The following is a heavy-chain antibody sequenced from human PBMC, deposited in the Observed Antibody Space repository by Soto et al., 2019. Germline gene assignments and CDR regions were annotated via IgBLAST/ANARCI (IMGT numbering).Heavy chain of an antibody. CDR3: VRFWPPPYSDALTDYTDAFDY. Sequence: SETLSLTCAVYGVSFSGYYWSWIRQPPGKGLEWIGEINHSGSTNYNPSLKSRVTISVDTSKNQFSLELSSVTAADTAMYYCVRFWPPPYSDALTDYTDAFDYWGQGTLVTVSS. D-gene: IGHD3-9*01. CDR2: INHSGST. CDR1: GVSFSGYY. J-gene: IGHJ4*02. V-gene: IGHV4-34*01.